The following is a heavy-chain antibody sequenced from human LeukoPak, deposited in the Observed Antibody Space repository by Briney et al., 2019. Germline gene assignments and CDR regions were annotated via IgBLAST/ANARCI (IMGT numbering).Heavy chain of an antibody. CDR3: ATDRGVAVAGTWGVLY. CDR2: FDPEDGET. Sequence: ASVKVSCKVSGYTLTELSMHWVRQAPGKGLEWMGGFDPEDGETIYAQKFQGRVTMTEDTSTDTAYMELSSLRSEDTAVYYCATDRGVAVAGTWGVLYWGQGTLVTVSS. CDR1: GYTLTELS. D-gene: IGHD6-19*01. V-gene: IGHV1-24*01. J-gene: IGHJ4*02.